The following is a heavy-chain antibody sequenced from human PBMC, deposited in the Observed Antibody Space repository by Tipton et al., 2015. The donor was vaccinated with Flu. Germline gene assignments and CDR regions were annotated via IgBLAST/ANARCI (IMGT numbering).Heavy chain of an antibody. D-gene: IGHD4-17*01. CDR1: GGSISSSSYY. J-gene: IGHJ5*02. CDR3: ARDYGDLNWFDP. CDR2: IYTSGST. Sequence: TLSLTCTVSGGSISSSSYYWTWIRQPAGKGLEWIGQIYTSGSTKYNPSLKSRVTMSLDTSKNHFSLKRSSVTAADTAMYYCARDYGDLNWFDPWGQGTLVTVSS. V-gene: IGHV4-61*09.